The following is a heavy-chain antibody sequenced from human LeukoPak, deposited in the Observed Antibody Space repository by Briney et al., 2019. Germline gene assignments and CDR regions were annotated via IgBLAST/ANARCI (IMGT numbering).Heavy chain of an antibody. V-gene: IGHV3-21*01. CDR2: ISSSSSYI. CDR3: ASEAGTDGAYYFDY. J-gene: IGHJ4*02. Sequence: GGSLRLSCAASGFTFSSYSMTWVRQAPGKGLEWVSSISSSSSYIYYADSVKGRFTISRDNSKNTLYLQMNSLRAEDTAVYYCASEAGTDGAYYFDYWGQGTLVTVSS. D-gene: IGHD6-19*01. CDR1: GFTFSSYS.